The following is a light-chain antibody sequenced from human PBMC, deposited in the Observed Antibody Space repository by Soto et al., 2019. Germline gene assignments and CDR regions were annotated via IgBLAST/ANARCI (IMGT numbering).Light chain of an antibody. CDR2: GAS. CDR1: QSVSSTY. CDR3: QQYDVSPFT. Sequence: EIVLTQSPATLSLSPGERATLSCRASQSVSSTYLAWYQQKPGQAPRLLIYGASNRATGIPDRFSGSGSGTDFTLTIRRLEPEDFAVYFCQQYDVSPFTFGPGTKVDVK. J-gene: IGKJ3*01. V-gene: IGKV3-20*01.